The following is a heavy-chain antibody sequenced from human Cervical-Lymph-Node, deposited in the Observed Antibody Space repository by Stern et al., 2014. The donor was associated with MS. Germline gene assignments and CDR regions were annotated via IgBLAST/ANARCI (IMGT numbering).Heavy chain of an antibody. CDR3: THSTGYYDPFDS. CDR1: GYTFTQYP. J-gene: IGHJ4*02. V-gene: IGHV1-3*01. D-gene: IGHD3-3*01. CDR2: ISAVNGHT. Sequence: QVQLVQSGAEVKKPGASVKVSCKASGYTFTQYPIHWVRQAPGQSLEWMGWISAVNGHTKYSEKFQGRVTITWDTSASTVYMELSSLKSEDTGVYFCTHSTGYYDPFDSWGQGTLVTVSS.